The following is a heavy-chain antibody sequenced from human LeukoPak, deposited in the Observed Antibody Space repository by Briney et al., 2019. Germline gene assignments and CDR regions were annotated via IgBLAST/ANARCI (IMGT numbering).Heavy chain of an antibody. CDR1: GGSISSSNW. CDR3: ASAGLGELSDHYFDY. Sequence: SGTLSLTCAVSGGSISSSNWWSWVRQPPGKGLEWIGEIYHSGSTNYNPSLKSRVTISVDKSKNQFSLKLSSVTAADTAVYYCASAGLGELSDHYFDYWGQGTLVTVSS. D-gene: IGHD3-16*02. J-gene: IGHJ4*02. CDR2: IYHSGST. V-gene: IGHV4-4*02.